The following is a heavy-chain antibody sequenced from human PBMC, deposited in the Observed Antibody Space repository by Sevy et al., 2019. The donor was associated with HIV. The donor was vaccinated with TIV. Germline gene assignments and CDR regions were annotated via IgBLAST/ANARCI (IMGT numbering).Heavy chain of an antibody. J-gene: IGHJ4*02. V-gene: IGHV3-53*01. CDR1: GFTVSSNY. D-gene: IGHD1-26*01. CDR3: ARATTVYTGFDY. Sequence: GGSLRLSCAASGFTVSSNYMSWVRQAPGKGLEWVSVIYSGGSTYYADSVKGRFTISRDHSKNTLYLQMNSLSAEDTAVYYCARATTVYTGFDYWGQGTLVTVSS. CDR2: IYSGGST.